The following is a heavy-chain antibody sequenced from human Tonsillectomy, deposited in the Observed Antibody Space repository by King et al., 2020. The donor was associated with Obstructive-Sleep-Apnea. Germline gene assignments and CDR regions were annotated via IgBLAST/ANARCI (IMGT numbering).Heavy chain of an antibody. J-gene: IGHJ4*02. CDR1: GGSFSGYY. CDR3: ARAEDYFDY. Sequence: VQLQQWGAGLLKPSETLSLTCAVYGGSFSGYYWSCIRQPPGKGLVWIGEINHSERTNYNPSLKSGVTISVDTSKNQFSLKVSSVTAADTAVYYCARAEDYFDYWGQGNLVTVSS. CDR2: INHSERT. V-gene: IGHV4-34*01.